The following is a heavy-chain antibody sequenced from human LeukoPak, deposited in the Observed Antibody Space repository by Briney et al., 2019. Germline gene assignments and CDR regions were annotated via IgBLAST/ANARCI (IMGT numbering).Heavy chain of an antibody. Sequence: PGGSLRLSWAAPGFIFDVYGMSWVRPAPRKGLEWVSGINCNSGSTGYADSVKGRFTITRDNSKNSLYLQMNSLRAEDTALYYCARSSHNNYWYFDYWGQGTLVTVSS. CDR3: ARSSHNNYWYFDY. CDR1: GFIFDVYG. D-gene: IGHD1-1*01. J-gene: IGHJ4*02. V-gene: IGHV3-20*04. CDR2: INCNSGST.